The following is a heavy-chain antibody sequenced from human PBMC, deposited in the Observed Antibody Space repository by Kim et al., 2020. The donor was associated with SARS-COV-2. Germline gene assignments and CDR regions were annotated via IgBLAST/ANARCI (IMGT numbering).Heavy chain of an antibody. J-gene: IGHJ3*02. CDR3: TRVNPLPGGWYDALEI. Sequence: GGSLRLSCAASGFTFSASTMPWVRQASGKGLEWVGRITTQPNNYSTAYAASVKCRSTISRDDSKNTAYLQLSSLKSEDTAMYYSTRVNPLPGGWYDALEIWGQGTTVTVSS. V-gene: IGHV3-73*01. CDR1: GFTFSAST. CDR2: ITTQPNNYST. D-gene: IGHD6-19*01.